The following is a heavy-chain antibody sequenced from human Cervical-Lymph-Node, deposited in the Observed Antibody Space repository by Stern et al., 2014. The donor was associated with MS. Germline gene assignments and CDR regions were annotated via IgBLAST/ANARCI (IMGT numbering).Heavy chain of an antibody. V-gene: IGHV1-18*01. CDR3: ARVIWGNYDKGDAFDI. CDR1: GYTFTNYG. CDR2: ISTFNGNT. D-gene: IGHD3-22*01. J-gene: IGHJ3*02. Sequence: QVQLVESGAAVKKPGASVKVSCKASGYTFTNYGISWVRQAPGQGLEWMGWISTFNGNTNHAQKVQGRVTMTTDTSTSTAYMELTSLRSDDTAVYYCARVIWGNYDKGDAFDIWGQGTMVTVSS.